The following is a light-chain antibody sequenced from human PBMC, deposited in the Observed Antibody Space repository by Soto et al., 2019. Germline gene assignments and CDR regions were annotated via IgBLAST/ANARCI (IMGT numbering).Light chain of an antibody. Sequence: QSVLTQPASVSLSPGQSMTISCTGSSSDVGGYHYVSWYQQHPGKAPKLIIYQVSHRPSGVSDRFSGSKSGNTASLTISGLQGEDEATYYCSSFTSTHTYVFGTGTKVTVL. CDR3: SSFTSTHTYV. J-gene: IGLJ1*01. V-gene: IGLV2-14*03. CDR1: SSDVGGYHY. CDR2: QVS.